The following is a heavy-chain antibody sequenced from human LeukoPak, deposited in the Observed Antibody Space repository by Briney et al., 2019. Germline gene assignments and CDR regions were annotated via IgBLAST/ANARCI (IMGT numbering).Heavy chain of an antibody. V-gene: IGHV1-18*01. CDR2: ISTSYGNT. CDR1: DYTFRRHG. Sequence: ASVKVPCKACDYTFRRHGIRWVRQAPGQGLEWMGWISTSYGNTNYAQKFQGRVTMTTDTSTSTAFMELRSLRSDDTAVFYCASVSLLDWRWLHRGYYFAYSGQGTQVTVSS. J-gene: IGHJ4*02. CDR3: ASVSLLDWRWLHRGYYFAY. D-gene: IGHD5-24*01.